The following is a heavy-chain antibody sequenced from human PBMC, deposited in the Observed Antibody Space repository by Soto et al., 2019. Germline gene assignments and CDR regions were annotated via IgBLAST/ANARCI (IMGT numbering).Heavy chain of an antibody. CDR1: GGSFRGYY. Sequence: KASETLSLTCAVYGGSFRGYYWSWIRQPPGKGLEWIGEINHSGRTNYNRSLKSRVTISVDTSKNQFSLKLRSVTAADTAVYYCARNRSYYDILTGYYTPSGMDVWGQGTTVTVSS. J-gene: IGHJ6*02. CDR3: ARNRSYYDILTGYYTPSGMDV. V-gene: IGHV4-34*01. D-gene: IGHD3-9*01. CDR2: INHSGRT.